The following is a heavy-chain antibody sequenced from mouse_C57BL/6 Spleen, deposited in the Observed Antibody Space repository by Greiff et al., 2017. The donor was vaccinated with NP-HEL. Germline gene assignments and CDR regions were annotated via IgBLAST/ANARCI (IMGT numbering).Heavy chain of an antibody. J-gene: IGHJ1*03. CDR2: ISDGGSYT. D-gene: IGHD1-1*01. V-gene: IGHV5-4*01. CDR1: GFTFSSYA. CDR3: ARDPYGSSYRYFDV. Sequence: EVMLVESGGGLVKPGGSLKLSCAASGFTFSSYAMSWVRQTPEKRLEWVATISDGGSYTYYPDNVKGRFTISRDNAKNNLYLQMSHLKSEDTAMYYCARDPYGSSYRYFDVWGTGTTVTVSS.